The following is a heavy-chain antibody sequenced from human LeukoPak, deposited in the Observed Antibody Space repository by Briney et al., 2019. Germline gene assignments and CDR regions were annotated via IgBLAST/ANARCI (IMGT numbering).Heavy chain of an antibody. J-gene: IGHJ4*02. V-gene: IGHV1-18*01. CDR1: GYTFTSYG. CDR3: ARAVIPVAVKPAFDY. Sequence: ASVKVSCKASGYTFTSYGFSWVRQAPGQGLEWMGWISPYNGNTNYAQKLQGRVTMTSDTSTSTAYMELRSLRSDDTAVYYCARAVIPVAVKPAFDYWGQGTLVTVSS. CDR2: ISPYNGNT. D-gene: IGHD6-13*01.